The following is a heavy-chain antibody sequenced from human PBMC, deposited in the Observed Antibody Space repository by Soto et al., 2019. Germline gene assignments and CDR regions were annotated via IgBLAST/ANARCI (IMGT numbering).Heavy chain of an antibody. Sequence: SETLSLTCTVSGGSISSSSYYWGWIRQPPGKGMEWIGSIYYSGSTYYNPSLKSRVTISVDTSKNQFSLKLSSVTAADTAVYYCARVLRGSSRGGNWFDPWGQGTLVTVSS. CDR1: GGSISSSSYY. J-gene: IGHJ5*02. D-gene: IGHD1-26*01. CDR3: ARVLRGSSRGGNWFDP. V-gene: IGHV4-39*01. CDR2: IYYSGST.